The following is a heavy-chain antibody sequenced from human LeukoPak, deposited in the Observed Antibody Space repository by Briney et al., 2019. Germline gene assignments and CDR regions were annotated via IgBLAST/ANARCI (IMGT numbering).Heavy chain of an antibody. CDR3: ARDRYKWNYLTRDGFDI. CDR2: INQDGSDK. CDR1: EFTFSSFW. Sequence: GGSLRLSCAASEFTFSSFWMSWVRQAPGKGLEWVATINQDGSDKYYVDSVKGRFTIFRDNGKTSLYLQMISLRAEDTAVYYCARDRYKWNYLTRDGFDIWGQGTMVTVST. J-gene: IGHJ3*02. V-gene: IGHV3-7*01. D-gene: IGHD1-7*01.